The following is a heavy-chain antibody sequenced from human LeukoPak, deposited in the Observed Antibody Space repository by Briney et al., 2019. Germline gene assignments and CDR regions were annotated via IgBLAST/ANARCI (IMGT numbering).Heavy chain of an antibody. CDR2: FAGSDTTT. D-gene: IGHD3-22*01. V-gene: IGHV3-48*03. J-gene: IGHJ4*02. CDR1: GFDFSAYE. CDR3: TTLGYHLDS. Sequence: GGSLRLSCAASGFDFSAYEMNWVRRAPGKGLEWVSYFAGSDTTTYYADSVKGRFTISRDNAKNILYLQMNRLRVEDTALYYCTTLGYHLDSWGQGTLVTVSS.